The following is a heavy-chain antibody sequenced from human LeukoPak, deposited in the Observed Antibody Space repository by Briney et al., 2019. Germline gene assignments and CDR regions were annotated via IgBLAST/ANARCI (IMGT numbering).Heavy chain of an antibody. D-gene: IGHD3-3*01. CDR3: ARQNDFRLDY. CDR1: GYSFTNYW. V-gene: IGHV5-51*01. CDR2: IYPGDSDT. Sequence: GESLKISCKGSGYSFTNYWIGRVRQMPGKGLEWMGIIYPGDSDTRYSPSLQGQVTISVDTSIGTAYLQWSSLKASDTAIYYCARQNDFRLDYWGQGTLVTVSS. J-gene: IGHJ4*02.